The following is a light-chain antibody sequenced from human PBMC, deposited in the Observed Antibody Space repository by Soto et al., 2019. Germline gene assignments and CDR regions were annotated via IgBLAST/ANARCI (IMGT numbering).Light chain of an antibody. V-gene: IGLV1-44*01. CDR1: SSDIGSNS. CDR3: ATWSDSLKGWV. Sequence: VVTQPPSASRTPGQRVTIPCSGSSSDIGSNSVNWYQQLPGAAPRLLIYANDHRPSGVPDRFSASKSGTSASLAISGVRSEDEAFYYCATWSDSLKGWVFGGGTKLTVL. J-gene: IGLJ3*02. CDR2: AND.